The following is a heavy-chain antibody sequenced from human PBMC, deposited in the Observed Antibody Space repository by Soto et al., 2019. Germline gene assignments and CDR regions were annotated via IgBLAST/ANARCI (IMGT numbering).Heavy chain of an antibody. V-gene: IGHV4-34*01. CDR3: ARRDVTYYYGSGSLRGYYYYMDV. Sequence: PSETLSLTCTVYGGSFSGYYWSWIRQPPGKGLEWIGEINDSGSTNYNPSLKSRVTMSLDTSKNQFSLKLSSVTAADTAVYYCARRDVTYYYGSGSLRGYYYYMDVWGKGTTVTSP. D-gene: IGHD3-10*01. CDR1: GGSFSGYY. J-gene: IGHJ6*03. CDR2: INDSGST.